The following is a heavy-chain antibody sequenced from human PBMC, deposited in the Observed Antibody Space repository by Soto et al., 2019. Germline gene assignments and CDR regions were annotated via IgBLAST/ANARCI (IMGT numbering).Heavy chain of an antibody. J-gene: IGHJ4*02. CDR2: INHSGST. Sequence: SETLSLTCAVYGGSFSGYYWSWIRQPPGKGLEWIGEINHSGSTNYNPSLKSRVTISVDTSKNQFSLKLSSVTAADTAVYYCARGFSAIFGVAVYFDYWGQGTLVTVSS. D-gene: IGHD3-3*01. V-gene: IGHV4-34*01. CDR3: ARGFSAIFGVAVYFDY. CDR1: GGSFSGYY.